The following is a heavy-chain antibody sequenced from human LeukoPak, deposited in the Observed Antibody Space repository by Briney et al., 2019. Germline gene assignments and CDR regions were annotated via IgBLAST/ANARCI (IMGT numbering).Heavy chain of an antibody. Sequence: GGSLRLSCATSGFTFSSYSMNWVRQAPGKGLEWVSSISSSGSYIYYADSVKGRFTISRDNAKNSLYLQMNSLRAEDTAVYYCARVFTYDYVWGSYRPTEFDYWGQGTLVTVSS. CDR2: ISSSGSYI. J-gene: IGHJ4*02. CDR1: GFTFSSYS. CDR3: ARVFTYDYVWGSYRPTEFDY. D-gene: IGHD3-16*02. V-gene: IGHV3-21*01.